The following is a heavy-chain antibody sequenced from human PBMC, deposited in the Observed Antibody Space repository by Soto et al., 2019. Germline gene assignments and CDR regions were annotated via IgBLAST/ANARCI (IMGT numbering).Heavy chain of an antibody. V-gene: IGHV3-30-3*01. J-gene: IGHJ4*02. CDR2: ISYDGSNR. CDR3: ARESNYYDSSGFDY. Sequence: QVQLVESGGGVVQPGRSLRLSCAASGFTFISYAMHWVRQAPGKGLEWVAAISYDGSNRYYADSVKGRFTISRDNSKNTLYLQMNSLRAEDTAVYYCARESNYYDSSGFDYWGQGTLVTVSS. D-gene: IGHD3-22*01. CDR1: GFTFISYA.